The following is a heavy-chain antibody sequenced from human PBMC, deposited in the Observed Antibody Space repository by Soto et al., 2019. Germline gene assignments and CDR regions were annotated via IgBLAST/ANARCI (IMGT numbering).Heavy chain of an antibody. CDR1: GFTINNYA. V-gene: IGHV3-23*01. CDR3: VKDWTGDTCPCMDV. D-gene: IGHD2-8*02. CDR2: ISGSDDST. J-gene: IGHJ6*01. Sequence: EVQLLESGGGLVQPGGSLRLSCAASGFTINNYAMTWVRQAPGKGLEWVSTISGSDDSTYYADSVKGRLTISRDNSKNALYLQMSSLRAEDTALYYCVKDWTGDTCPCMDVWGQGTTVTVSS.